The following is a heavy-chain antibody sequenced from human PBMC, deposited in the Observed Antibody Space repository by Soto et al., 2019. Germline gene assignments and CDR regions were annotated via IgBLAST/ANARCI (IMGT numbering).Heavy chain of an antibody. Sequence: NPSETLSLTCAVYGGSFSGYYWSWIRQPPGKGLEWIGEINHSGSTNYNPSLKSRVTISVDTSKNQFSLKLSSVTAADTAVYYCARGSLRGDSSGYYSSNLFDYWGQGTLVTVSS. D-gene: IGHD3-22*01. V-gene: IGHV4-34*01. J-gene: IGHJ4*02. CDR1: GGSFSGYY. CDR3: ARGSLRGDSSGYYSSNLFDY. CDR2: INHSGST.